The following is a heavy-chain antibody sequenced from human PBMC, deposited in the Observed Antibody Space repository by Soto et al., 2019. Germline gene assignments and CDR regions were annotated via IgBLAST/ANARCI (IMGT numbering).Heavy chain of an antibody. CDR2: INAGNGNT. Sequence: SGAEVKKPGASVKVSCKASGYTFTSYAMHWVRQAPGQRLEWMGWINAGNGNTKYSQKFQGRVTITRDTSASTAYMELSSLRSEDTAVYYCARDHEHSSSWYYFDYWGQGTLVTVSS. D-gene: IGHD6-13*01. CDR1: GYTFTSYA. J-gene: IGHJ4*02. CDR3: ARDHEHSSSWYYFDY. V-gene: IGHV1-3*01.